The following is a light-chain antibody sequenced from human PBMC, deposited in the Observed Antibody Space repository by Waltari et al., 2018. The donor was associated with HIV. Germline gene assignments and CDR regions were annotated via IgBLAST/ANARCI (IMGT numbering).Light chain of an antibody. V-gene: IGKV3-20*01. Sequence: IVLTQPPGTLSWSPGQRATLSCRASLSVRSNYLARYQQKPGQAPRLLIYGASTRATGIPDRFSGSGSGTDFTLTISRLEPEDFAVYYCQQYTNSAFTFGPGTKVDIK. CDR3: QQYTNSAFT. J-gene: IGKJ3*01. CDR2: GAS. CDR1: LSVRSNY.